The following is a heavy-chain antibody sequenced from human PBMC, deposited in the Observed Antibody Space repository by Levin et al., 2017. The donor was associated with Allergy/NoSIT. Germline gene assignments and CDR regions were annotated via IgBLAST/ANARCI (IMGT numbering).Heavy chain of an antibody. V-gene: IGHV3-74*01. J-gene: IGHJ3*02. D-gene: IGHD6-25*01. CDR3: ARDHSSDRHPMGDDAFDI. Sequence: LSLTCAASGFTFSSYWMHWVRQAPGKGLVWVSRINSDGSSTSYADSVKGRFTISRDNAKNTLYLQMNSLRAEDTAVYYCARDHSSDRHPMGDDAFDIWGQGTMVTVSS. CDR1: GFTFSSYW. CDR2: INSDGSST.